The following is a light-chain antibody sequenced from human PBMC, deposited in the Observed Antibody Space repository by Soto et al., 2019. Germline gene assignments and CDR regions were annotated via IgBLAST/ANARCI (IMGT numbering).Light chain of an antibody. Sequence: DIVMTQSPDSLAVSLGERATIHCKSSQSVLYSSNNKNYLAWYQQRPGQPPKLLIYWASTRESGVPDRFSGSGSGTDFTLTNSSLQAEDVAVYYCQQYESTPPTFGQGTKLEIK. CDR1: QSVLYSSNNKNY. J-gene: IGKJ2*01. CDR2: WAS. V-gene: IGKV4-1*01. CDR3: QQYESTPPT.